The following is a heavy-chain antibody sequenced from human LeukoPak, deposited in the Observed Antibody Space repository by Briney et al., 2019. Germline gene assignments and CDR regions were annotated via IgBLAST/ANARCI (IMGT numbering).Heavy chain of an antibody. V-gene: IGHV6-1*01. Sequence: SQTLSLTCAISGDSVSGNSVAWNWVRQSPSRGLEWLGRTYYRSSKWYNDYAVSVIGRIIINTDTSKNQVSLHLNSMNPEDTAVYFCARVADGTGGFDYWGQGTRVTVSS. J-gene: IGHJ4*02. CDR1: GDSVSGNSVA. CDR3: ARVADGTGGFDY. CDR2: TYYRSSKWYN. D-gene: IGHD3-16*01.